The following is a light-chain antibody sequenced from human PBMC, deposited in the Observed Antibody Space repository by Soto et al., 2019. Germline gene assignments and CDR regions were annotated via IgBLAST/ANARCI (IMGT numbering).Light chain of an antibody. CDR1: QSISSY. J-gene: IGKJ1*01. CDR2: AAS. V-gene: IGKV1-5*01. CDR3: QQYNSYSGT. Sequence: TTTGRASQSISSYLNWYQQKPGKAPKLLIYAASSLQSGVPSRFSGGGSGTEFTLTISSLQPDDFATYYCQQYNSYSGTFGQGTKVDIK.